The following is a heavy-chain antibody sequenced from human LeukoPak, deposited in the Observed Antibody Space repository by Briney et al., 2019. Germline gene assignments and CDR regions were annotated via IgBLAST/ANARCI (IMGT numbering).Heavy chain of an antibody. J-gene: IGHJ5*02. Sequence: GGSLRLSCAASGFTFSSCSMNWVRQAPGKGLEWVSSISSSSSYIHYVDSVKGRFTISRDNAKNSLYLQMNSLRAEDTAVYYCARGLGWIHSWGQGTLVTVSS. V-gene: IGHV3-21*01. CDR3: ARGLGWIHS. CDR1: GFTFSSCS. CDR2: ISSSSSYI. D-gene: IGHD5-18*01.